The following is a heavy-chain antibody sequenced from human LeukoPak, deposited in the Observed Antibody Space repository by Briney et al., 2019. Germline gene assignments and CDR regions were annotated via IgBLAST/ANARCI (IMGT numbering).Heavy chain of an antibody. CDR2: IYYSGST. Sequence: KPSETLSLTCTVSGGSISSYYWSWIRRPPGKGLEWIGYIYYSGSTNYNPSLKSRVTISVDTSKNQFSLKLSSVTAADTAVYYCARVGIAAVFDYWGQGTLVTVSS. D-gene: IGHD6-13*01. CDR3: ARVGIAAVFDY. CDR1: GGSISSYY. J-gene: IGHJ4*02. V-gene: IGHV4-59*01.